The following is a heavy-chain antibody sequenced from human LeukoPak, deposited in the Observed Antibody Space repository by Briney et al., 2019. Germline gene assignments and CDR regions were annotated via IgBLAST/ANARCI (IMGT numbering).Heavy chain of an antibody. Sequence: GGSLRLSCAASGFIFSNYWMHWVRQAPGKGLVWVSRVNNDGSSTTYADSVKGRFTISRDNAKNTLYLQVNSLRAEDTAVYYCAKGGLRVTDYWGQGTLVTVSS. V-gene: IGHV3-74*03. D-gene: IGHD5/OR15-5a*01. CDR1: GFIFSNYW. CDR2: VNNDGSST. J-gene: IGHJ4*02. CDR3: AKGGLRVTDY.